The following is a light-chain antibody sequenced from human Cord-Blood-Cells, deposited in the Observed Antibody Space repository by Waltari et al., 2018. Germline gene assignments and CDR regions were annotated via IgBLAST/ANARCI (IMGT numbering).Light chain of an antibody. V-gene: IGKV3-11*01. J-gene: IGKJ3*01. CDR3: QQLSNWAS. Sequence: EIVLTQSLATLSLSPGERATLSCRASQSVSSYLAWYQQKLGQAPRLLLYASSTGATGTPARLRGSGSGTDFTLTSSSLEPEDVAVDCCQQLSNWASFGPGTKVDIK. CDR1: QSVSSY. CDR2: ASS.